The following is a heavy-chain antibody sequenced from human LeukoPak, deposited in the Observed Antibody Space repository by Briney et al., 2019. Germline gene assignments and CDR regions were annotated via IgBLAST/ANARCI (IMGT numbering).Heavy chain of an antibody. V-gene: IGHV1-69*05. CDR2: IIPIFGTA. CDR3: ARARIPSIPYYYYYMDV. Sequence: SVKVSCKASGGTFSSYAISWVRQAPGQGLEWMGGIIPIFGTANYAQKFQGRVTITTDESTSTAYMELSSLRSEDTAAYYCARARIPSIPYYYYYMDVWGKGTTVTVSS. J-gene: IGHJ6*03. CDR1: GGTFSSYA. D-gene: IGHD2-21*01.